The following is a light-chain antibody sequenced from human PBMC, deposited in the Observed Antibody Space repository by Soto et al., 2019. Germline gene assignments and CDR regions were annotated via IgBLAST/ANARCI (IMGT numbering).Light chain of an antibody. Sequence: IVLTQSPGTLSLSPGERATLSCSASQSVSSSYLAWYQQKPGQAPRLLIYGASSRATGIPDRFSGSGSGTDFTLTISRLEPEDFAVYYCQQYGSSPPDTFGQGTRLEI. J-gene: IGKJ5*01. V-gene: IGKV3-20*01. CDR2: GAS. CDR1: QSVSSSY. CDR3: QQYGSSPPDT.